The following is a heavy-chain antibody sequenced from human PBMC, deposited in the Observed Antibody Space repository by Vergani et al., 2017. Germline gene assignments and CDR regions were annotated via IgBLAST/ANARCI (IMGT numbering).Heavy chain of an antibody. V-gene: IGHV1-69*01. CDR3: ALPYTGYCSSTSCYIVAAAGRDYYYYGMDV. J-gene: IGHJ6*02. D-gene: IGHD2-2*02. Sequence: QVQLVQSGAEVKKPGSSVKVSCKASGGTFSSYAISGVRQAPGQGLEWMGGIIPIFGTANYAQKFQGRVTITADESTSTAYMELSSLRSEDTAVYYCALPYTGYCSSTSCYIVAAAGRDYYYYGMDVWGQGTTVTVSS. CDR2: IIPIFGTA. CDR1: GGTFSSYA.